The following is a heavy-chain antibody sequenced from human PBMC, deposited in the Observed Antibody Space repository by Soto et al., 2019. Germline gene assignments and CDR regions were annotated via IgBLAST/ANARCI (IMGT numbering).Heavy chain of an antibody. V-gene: IGHV1-8*01. CDR3: ARAIYEFHGVVTQYHFDY. J-gene: IGHJ4*02. D-gene: IGHD3-3*01. Sequence: ASVKVSCKASGYTFTSYDINWVRQATGQGLEWMGWMNPNSGNRAYAQKFQGRVTMTRNTSISTAYMELSSLRSEDTAVYYCARAIYEFHGVVTQYHFDYWGQGNLVTVSS. CDR1: GYTFTSYD. CDR2: MNPNSGNR.